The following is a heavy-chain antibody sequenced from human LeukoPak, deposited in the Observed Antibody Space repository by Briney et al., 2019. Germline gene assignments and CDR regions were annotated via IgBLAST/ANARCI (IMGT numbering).Heavy chain of an antibody. CDR2: ISSSSSYI. D-gene: IGHD6-19*01. CDR1: AFTFSSYS. V-gene: IGHV3-21*01. Sequence: PGGSLRLSCAASAFTFSSYSMNWVRQAPGKGLEWVSSISSSSSYIYYADSVKGRFTISRDNAKNSLYLQMNSLRAEDTAVYYCARTAGYSSGWYSYYFDYWGQGTLVTVSS. CDR3: ARTAGYSSGWYSYYFDY. J-gene: IGHJ4*02.